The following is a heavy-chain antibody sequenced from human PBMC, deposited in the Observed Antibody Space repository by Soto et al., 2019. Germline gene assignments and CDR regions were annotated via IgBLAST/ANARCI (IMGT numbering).Heavy chain of an antibody. D-gene: IGHD6-19*01. CDR1: GYSISSGSY. CDR2: IYHGGTT. Sequence: SETLSLTCTVSGYSISSGSYWGWIRQPPGKGPEWIASIYHGGTTFYNPSLKGRATVSVDKSNNQFSLKLRSVTAADTAAYYCVKAHVLIVAGSTYGYWRHRTRITVAS. V-gene: IGHV4-38-2*02. J-gene: IGHJ4*01. CDR3: VKAHVLIVAGSTYGY.